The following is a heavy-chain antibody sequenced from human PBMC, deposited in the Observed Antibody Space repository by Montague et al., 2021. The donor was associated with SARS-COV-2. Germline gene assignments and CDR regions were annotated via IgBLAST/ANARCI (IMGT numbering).Heavy chain of an antibody. CDR2: IDWXDDK. D-gene: IGHD3-9*01. J-gene: IGHJ4*02. CDR1: GFSLSTSGMR. CDR3: ARSYYDILTAYYTPFDY. Sequence: PALVKPTQTLTLTCTFSGFSLSTSGMRASWIRQPPGKALEWLARIDWXDDKFYSTSLKTRLTISKDTSKNQVVLTMTNMDPVVTATYYCARSYYDILTAYYTPFDYWGQGTLVTVSS. V-gene: IGHV2-70*04.